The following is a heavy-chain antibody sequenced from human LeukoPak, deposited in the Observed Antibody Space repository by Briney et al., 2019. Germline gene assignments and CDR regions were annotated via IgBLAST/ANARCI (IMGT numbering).Heavy chain of an antibody. V-gene: IGHV4-38-2*02. CDR3: VRSYASSGLDH. D-gene: IGHD3-16*01. J-gene: IGHJ4*02. Sequence: SETLSLTCTVSGYSISSIYYWGWIRQPPGKGLEWIGSISHSGPSAYNPSLKSRVTMSLDTSRSQFSLKLSSVSAADTAVYYCVRSYASSGLDHWGQGTLVTVSS. CDR1: GYSISSIYY. CDR2: ISHSGPS.